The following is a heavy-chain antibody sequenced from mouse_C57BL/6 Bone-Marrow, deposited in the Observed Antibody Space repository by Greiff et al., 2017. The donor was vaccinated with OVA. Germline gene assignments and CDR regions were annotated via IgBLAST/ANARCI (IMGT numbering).Heavy chain of an antibody. CDR3: ARGGLRRNFDV. D-gene: IGHD2-4*01. CDR1: GYPFTSFW. V-gene: IGHV1-69*01. CDR2: IYPSDSYT. Sequence: QVQLQQPGAELVKPGASVKLSRKASGYPFTSFWKHWVKQKPGQGLEWIGEIYPSDSYTYFNQKFQGQSTLTVDTSASTAYMQLSSLTSEDSAVYYCARGGLRRNFDVGGTGTTVTVSS. J-gene: IGHJ1*03.